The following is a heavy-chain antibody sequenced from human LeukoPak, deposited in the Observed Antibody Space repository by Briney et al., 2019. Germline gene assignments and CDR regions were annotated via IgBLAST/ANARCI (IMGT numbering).Heavy chain of an antibody. V-gene: IGHV4-59*08. J-gene: IGHJ4*02. CDR3: ARHDYGDYDQIK. CDR2: IYYSGST. CDR1: GGSIRNYS. D-gene: IGHD4-17*01. Sequence: SGPTLVKPSETLSLTCTVSGGSIRNYSWDWIRQPPGKGLEWIGYIYYSGSTSYNPSLKSRVTISVDTSKNQFSLKVSSVTAADTAVYYCARHDYGDYDQIKWGQGTLVAVSS.